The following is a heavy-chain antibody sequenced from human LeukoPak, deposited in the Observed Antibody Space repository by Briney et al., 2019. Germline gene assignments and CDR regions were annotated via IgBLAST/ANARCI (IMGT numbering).Heavy chain of an antibody. CDR3: ARDQVDIVATSYSLDY. CDR1: GYTFTGYY. V-gene: IGHV1-2*02. D-gene: IGHD5-12*01. Sequence: ASVKVSCRASGYTFTGYYMHWVRQVPGQGLEWMGWINPNSGGTNYAQKFQGRVTMTRDTSISTAYMELSRLRSDDTAVYYCARDQVDIVATSYSLDYWGQGTLVTVSS. CDR2: INPNSGGT. J-gene: IGHJ4*02.